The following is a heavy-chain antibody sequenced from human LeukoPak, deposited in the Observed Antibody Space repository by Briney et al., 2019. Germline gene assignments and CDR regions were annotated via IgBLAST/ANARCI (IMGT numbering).Heavy chain of an antibody. CDR2: INHSGST. V-gene: IGHV4-34*01. Sequence: SETLSLTCAVYGGSFSGYYWSWIRQPPGKGLEWIGEINHSGSTNYNPSLKSRVTISVDTSKNQFSLKLSSVTAADTAVYYCARGRGGTMVGGVIDYWGGETLVTVS. CDR1: GGSFSGYY. J-gene: IGHJ4*02. CDR3: ARGRGGTMVGGVIDY. D-gene: IGHD3-10*01.